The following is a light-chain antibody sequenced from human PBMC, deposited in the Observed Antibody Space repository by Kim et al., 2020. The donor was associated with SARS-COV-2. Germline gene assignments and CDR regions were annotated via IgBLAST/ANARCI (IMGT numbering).Light chain of an antibody. V-gene: IGKV1-27*01. CDR3: QKHDSAPWT. CDR2: AAS. CDR1: QGIRNS. Sequence: ASVGDRVTITCRASQGIRNSLAWYQQKPGKVPRLLIYAASTLLSGVPSRFSGSGSGTDFTLTISSLQPEDVATYFCQKHDSAPWTFGQGTKVDIK. J-gene: IGKJ1*01.